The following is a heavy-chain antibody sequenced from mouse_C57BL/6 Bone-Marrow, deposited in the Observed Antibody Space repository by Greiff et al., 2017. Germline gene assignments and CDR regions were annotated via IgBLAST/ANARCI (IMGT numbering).Heavy chain of an antibody. CDR1: GYTFTSSG. Sequence: VQLQQSGAELARPGASVKLSCKASGYTFTSSGISWVKQRTGQGLEWIGEIYPSSGNTYYNEKFKGKATLTADKSSSTAYMELRSLTAEDSAVYFGTRRYYGLFAYWGQGTLVTVSA. CDR3: TRRYYGLFAY. CDR2: IYPSSGNT. D-gene: IGHD1-1*01. J-gene: IGHJ3*01. V-gene: IGHV1-81*01.